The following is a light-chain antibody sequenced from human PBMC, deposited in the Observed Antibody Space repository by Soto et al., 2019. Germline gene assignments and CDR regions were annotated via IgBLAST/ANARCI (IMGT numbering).Light chain of an antibody. CDR3: QQSYSTPIT. CDR2: DAS. J-gene: IGKJ5*01. V-gene: IGKV1-5*01. Sequence: DIQMTQSPSTLSASVGDRVTITCRASQSISSWLAWYQQKPGKAPKLLMNDASSLESGVPSRFSGSGSAADFTLTISSLQPEDFATYYCQQSYSTPITFGQGTRLEIK. CDR1: QSISSW.